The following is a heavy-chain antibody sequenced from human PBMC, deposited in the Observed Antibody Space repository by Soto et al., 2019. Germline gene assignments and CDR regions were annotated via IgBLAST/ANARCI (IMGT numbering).Heavy chain of an antibody. J-gene: IGHJ6*02. CDR3: AASDYYYYYGMDV. V-gene: IGHV3-30*03. Sequence: HPGGSLRLSCAASGFTFSSYGMHWVRQAPGKGLEWVAVISYDGSNKYYADSVKGRFTISRDNSKNTLYLQMNSLRAEDTAVYYCAASDYYYYYGMDVWGQGTTVTSP. CDR1: GFTFSSYG. CDR2: ISYDGSNK.